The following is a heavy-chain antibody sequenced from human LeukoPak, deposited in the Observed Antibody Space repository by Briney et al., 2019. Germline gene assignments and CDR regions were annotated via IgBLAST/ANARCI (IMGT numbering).Heavy chain of an antibody. Sequence: GGSLRLSCAASGFTFSSYSMNWVRQAPGKGLEWVSSISSSSSYIYYADSVKGRFTISRDNSKNTLYLQMNSLRAEDTAVYYCTKDLLPGGADVWGQGTTVTVSS. V-gene: IGHV3-21*04. D-gene: IGHD1-14*01. CDR2: ISSSSSYI. CDR3: TKDLLPGGADV. J-gene: IGHJ6*02. CDR1: GFTFSSYS.